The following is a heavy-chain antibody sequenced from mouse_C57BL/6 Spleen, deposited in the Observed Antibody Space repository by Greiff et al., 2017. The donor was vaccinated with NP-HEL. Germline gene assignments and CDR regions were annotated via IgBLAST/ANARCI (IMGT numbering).Heavy chain of an antibody. CDR1: GFTFSDYG. CDR3: ASSNFDY. V-gene: IGHV5-17*01. Sequence: DVKLVESGGGLVKPGGSLKLSCAASGFTFSDYGMHWVRQAPEKGLEWVAYISSGSSTIYYADTVKGRFTISRDNAKNTLFLQMTSLRSEDTAMYYCASSNFDYWGQGTTLTVSS. CDR2: ISSGSSTI. J-gene: IGHJ2*01.